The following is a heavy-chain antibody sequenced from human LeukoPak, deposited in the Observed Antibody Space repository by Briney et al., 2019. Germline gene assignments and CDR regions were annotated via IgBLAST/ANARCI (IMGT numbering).Heavy chain of an antibody. J-gene: IGHJ4*02. CDR1: GGSISSGGYS. CDR2: IYHSGST. CDR3: ARGPPQIFGVATDLFDY. Sequence: SETLSLTCAVSGGSISSGGYSWSWIRQPPGKGLEWIGYIYHSGSTYYNPSLKSRVTISVDRSKNQFSLKLSSVTAADTAVYYCARGPPQIFGVATDLFDYWGQGTLVTVSS. V-gene: IGHV4-30-2*01. D-gene: IGHD3-3*01.